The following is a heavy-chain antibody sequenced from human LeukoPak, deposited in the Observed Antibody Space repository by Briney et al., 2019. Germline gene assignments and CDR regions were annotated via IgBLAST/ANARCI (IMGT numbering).Heavy chain of an antibody. CDR2: FDPEDGET. Sequence: ASVKVSCKVSGYTLTELSMHWVRQAPGKGLEWMGGFDPEDGETIYAQKFQGRVTMTEDTSTDTAYMELSSLRSEDTAVYYCATVPKDQDYAFDIWGQGTMATVSS. J-gene: IGHJ3*02. CDR3: ATVPKDQDYAFDI. CDR1: GYTLTELS. V-gene: IGHV1-24*01.